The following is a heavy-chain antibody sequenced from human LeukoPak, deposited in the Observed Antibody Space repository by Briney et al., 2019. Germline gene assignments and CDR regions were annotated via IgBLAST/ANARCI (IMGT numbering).Heavy chain of an antibody. CDR2: IKQDGSER. J-gene: IGHJ5*02. V-gene: IGHV3-7*05. CDR3: AGGSGSSWFDP. Sequence: PGGSLRLSWAAPGLNFRTYSMNWVRQAPGKGLEWVANIKQDGSERNYVDSVKGRFTISRDNAKNSLYLQVNSLRVEDTAVYYCAGGSGSSWFDPWGKGTMVTVSS. CDR1: GLNFRTYS. D-gene: IGHD3-3*01.